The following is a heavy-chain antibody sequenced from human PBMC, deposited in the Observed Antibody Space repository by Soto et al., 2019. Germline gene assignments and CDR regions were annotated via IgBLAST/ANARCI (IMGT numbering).Heavy chain of an antibody. J-gene: IGHJ5*02. V-gene: IGHV4-61*01. CDR3: TSGPHRVQWFDH. CDR1: GGAVSSGTYY. CDR2: IYFTGST. Sequence: SETLSLTCTVSGGAVSSGTYYWSWIRQPPGKGLEWIGHIYFTGSTNYNPSLKSRVTMSLDTSRYQFALKLSSVTAADTAVSYWTSGPHRVQWFDHWGLGTLVTVFS.